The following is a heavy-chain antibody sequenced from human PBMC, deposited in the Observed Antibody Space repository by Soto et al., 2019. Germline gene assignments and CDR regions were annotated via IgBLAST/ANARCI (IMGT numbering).Heavy chain of an antibody. CDR3: AIPLDGVRFLECLPFDG. Sequence: QVQLVQSGAEVKKPGSSVRVSCKSSGGTVSSYSLSWLRQAPGQGLEWVGGILPLRQTPKYAQKFQGRVKVSVDKSTNPGYMALTRLTSEETAVYYCAIPLDGVRFLECLPFDGCGQGTLGTVCS. D-gene: IGHD3-3*01. CDR2: ILPLRQTP. J-gene: IGHJ1*01. V-gene: IGHV1-69*06. CDR1: GGTVSSYS.